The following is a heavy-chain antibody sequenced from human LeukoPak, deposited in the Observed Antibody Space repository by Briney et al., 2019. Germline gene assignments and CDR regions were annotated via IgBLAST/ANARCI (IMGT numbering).Heavy chain of an antibody. CDR3: AREAMRYDYGDTPPGY. J-gene: IGHJ4*02. V-gene: IGHV1-46*01. CDR1: GYTFTSYY. CDR2: INPSGGST. Sequence: ASVKVSCKASGYTFTSYYMHWVRQAPGQGLEWMGIINPSGGSTSYAQKFQGRVTMTRDTSTSTVYMELSSLRSEDTAVYYCAREAMRYDYGDTPPGYWGQGTLVTVSS. D-gene: IGHD4-17*01.